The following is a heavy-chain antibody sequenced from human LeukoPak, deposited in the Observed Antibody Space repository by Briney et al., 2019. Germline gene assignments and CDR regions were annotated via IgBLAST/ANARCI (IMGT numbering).Heavy chain of an antibody. Sequence: PSETLSLTCTVSGGSISSYYWSWIRQPPGKGLGWIGYIYYSGSTHYNPSLTSRVTISVDPSKNQFSLNLTSVTAADTAVYYCAPPPYYYETNGYSVAWGQGTLVTVSS. CDR2: IYYSGST. D-gene: IGHD3-22*01. J-gene: IGHJ5*02. V-gene: IGHV4-59*12. CDR1: GGSISSYY. CDR3: APPPYYYETNGYSVA.